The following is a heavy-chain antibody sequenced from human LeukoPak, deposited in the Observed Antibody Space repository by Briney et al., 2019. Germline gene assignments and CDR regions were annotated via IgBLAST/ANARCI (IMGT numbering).Heavy chain of an antibody. CDR3: AKVGRLQLNGFDY. Sequence: GGSLRLSCAASGFTFSSYAMSWVRQAPGKGLEWVSAISGSGGSTYYADSVKGRFTIPRDNSKNTLYLQMNSLRAEDTAVYYCAKVGRLQLNGFDYWGQGTLVTVSS. V-gene: IGHV3-23*01. D-gene: IGHD6-13*01. J-gene: IGHJ4*02. CDR2: ISGSGGST. CDR1: GFTFSSYA.